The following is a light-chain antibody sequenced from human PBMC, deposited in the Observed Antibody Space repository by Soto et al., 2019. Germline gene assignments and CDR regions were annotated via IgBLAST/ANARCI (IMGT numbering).Light chain of an antibody. CDR1: SSDVGGHNF. CDR2: DVN. CDR3: WSYAGSNTVI. Sequence: QSALTQPRSVSGSPGQSVTISCTGTSSDVGGHNFVSWYQQHPGIAPKLMIYDVNKRPSGVPDRFSGSKSGNTASLTISGLQAEDEADYYCWSYAGSNTVIFGGGTKLTVL. J-gene: IGLJ2*01. V-gene: IGLV2-11*01.